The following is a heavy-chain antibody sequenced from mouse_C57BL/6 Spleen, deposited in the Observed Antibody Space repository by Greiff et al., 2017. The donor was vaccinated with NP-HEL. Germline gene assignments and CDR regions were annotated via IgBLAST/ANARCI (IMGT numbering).Heavy chain of an antibody. J-gene: IGHJ3*01. V-gene: IGHV1-26*01. Sequence: EVQLQQSGPELVKPGASVKISCKASGYTFTDYYMNWVKQSPGKSLEWIGDINPNNGGTSYNQKFKGKATLTVDKSSSTAYMELRSLTSEDSAVYYCARMTDWDWFAYWGQGTLVTVSA. CDR1: GYTFTDYY. CDR3: ARMTDWDWFAY. D-gene: IGHD4-1*01. CDR2: INPNNGGT.